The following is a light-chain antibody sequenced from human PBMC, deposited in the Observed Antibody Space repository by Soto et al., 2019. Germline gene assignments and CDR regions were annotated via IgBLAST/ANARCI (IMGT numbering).Light chain of an antibody. V-gene: IGLV2-11*01. J-gene: IGLJ1*01. Sequence: QSALTQPRSVSGSPGQSVTISCTGTSSDVGGYNYVSWYQQHPGKAPKLMINDVGERPSGVPDRFSGSKSGNTASLTISGLQAADEADYFCSSFTSSMTNVFGSGTKVTVL. CDR1: SSDVGGYNY. CDR2: DVG. CDR3: SSFTSSMTNV.